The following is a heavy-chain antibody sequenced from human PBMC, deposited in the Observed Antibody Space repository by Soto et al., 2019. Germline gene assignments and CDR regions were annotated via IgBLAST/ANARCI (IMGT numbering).Heavy chain of an antibody. J-gene: IGHJ4*02. CDR1: GGSISSSSYY. CDR2: IYYSGST. D-gene: IGHD3-3*01. CDR3: ARHYTYYDFWSGITGDLYYFDY. V-gene: IGHV4-39*01. Sequence: SETLSLTCTVSGGSISSSSYYFCCIRQPPWNGLEWIGSIYYSGSTYYNPSLKSRVTISVDTSKNQFSLKLSSVAAADTAVYYCARHYTYYDFWSGITGDLYYFDYWGQGTLVTVSS.